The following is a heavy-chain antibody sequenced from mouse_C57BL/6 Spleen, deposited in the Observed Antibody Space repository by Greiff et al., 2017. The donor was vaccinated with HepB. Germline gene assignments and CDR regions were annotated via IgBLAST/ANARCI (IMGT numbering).Heavy chain of an antibody. CDR2: IDPSDSYT. CDR3: ARGWEGYFDV. Sequence: VQLQQPGAELVMPGASVKLSCKASGYTFTSYWMHWVKQRPGQGLEWIGEIDPSDSYTNYNQKFKGKSTLTVDKSSSTAYMQLSSLTSEDSAVYYCARGWEGYFDVWGTGTTVTVSS. D-gene: IGHD4-1*01. J-gene: IGHJ1*03. CDR1: GYTFTSYW. V-gene: IGHV1-69*01.